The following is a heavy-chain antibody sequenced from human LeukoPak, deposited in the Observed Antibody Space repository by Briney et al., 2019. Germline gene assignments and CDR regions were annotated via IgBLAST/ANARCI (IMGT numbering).Heavy chain of an antibody. CDR2: ISPSGGST. Sequence: GGSLRLSCAASGFTFSSYAMSWVRQAPGKGLECVSAISPSGGSTYYADSVKGRFTISGDNSKNTVYLQMNSLRADDTAVYYCAKDRTGGVFAPLDYWGQGTLVAVSS. V-gene: IGHV3-23*01. CDR1: GFTFSSYA. D-gene: IGHD2-8*02. J-gene: IGHJ4*02. CDR3: AKDRTGGVFAPLDY.